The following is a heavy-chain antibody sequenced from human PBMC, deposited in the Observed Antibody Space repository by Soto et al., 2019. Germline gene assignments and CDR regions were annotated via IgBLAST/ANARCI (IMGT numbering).Heavy chain of an antibody. CDR1: GFTFSSYG. Sequence: GSLRLSCAASGFTFSSYGMHWVRQAPGKGLEWVAVIWYDGSNKYYADSVKGRFTISRDNSKNTLYLQMNSLRAEDTAVYYCARDSVYYDFWSGSTPKYYYYGMDVWGQGTTVTVSS. J-gene: IGHJ6*02. CDR2: IWYDGSNK. D-gene: IGHD3-3*01. V-gene: IGHV3-33*01. CDR3: ARDSVYYDFWSGSTPKYYYYGMDV.